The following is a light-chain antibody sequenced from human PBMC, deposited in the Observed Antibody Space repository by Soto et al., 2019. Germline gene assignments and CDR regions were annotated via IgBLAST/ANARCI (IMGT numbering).Light chain of an antibody. CDR1: PSVDSN. J-gene: IGKJ4*01. CDR3: QKYNSAPLT. V-gene: IGKV3D-15*01. Sequence: EIVMTQSPATLSVSPGEGATLSCRTSPSVDSNLAWYQQKPGQAPRLLIFGASTRATGIPARFSGSGSGTDFTLTISSLQPEDVAAYYCQKYNSAPLTFGGGTKVDIK. CDR2: GAS.